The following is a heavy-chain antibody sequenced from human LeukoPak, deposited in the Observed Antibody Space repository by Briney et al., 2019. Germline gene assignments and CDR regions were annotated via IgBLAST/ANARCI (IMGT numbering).Heavy chain of an antibody. Sequence: GGFLRLSCAASGFAFSTYSMNWVRQAPGKGLQWISSISSGSTYIFYADSVKGRFTISRDNAKNSLYLQMNSLRAEDTAMYYCVSYDSSGYASFDYWGQGTLVTVSS. V-gene: IGHV3-21*01. D-gene: IGHD3-22*01. CDR2: ISSGSTYI. J-gene: IGHJ4*02. CDR1: GFAFSTYS. CDR3: VSYDSSGYASFDY.